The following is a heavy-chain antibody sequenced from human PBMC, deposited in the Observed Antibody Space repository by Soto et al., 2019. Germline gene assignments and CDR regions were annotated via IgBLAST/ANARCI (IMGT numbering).Heavy chain of an antibody. Sequence: SETLSLTCAVSGGSISSGGYSWSWIRQHPGKGLEWIGYIYYSGSTYYNPSLKSRVTISVDTSKNQFSLKLSSVTAADTAVYYCARDSIVLVPAAMPNYYYYGMDVWGQGTTVTVSS. V-gene: IGHV4-31*11. CDR1: GGSISSGGYS. CDR3: ARDSIVLVPAAMPNYYYYGMDV. D-gene: IGHD2-2*01. J-gene: IGHJ6*02. CDR2: IYYSGST.